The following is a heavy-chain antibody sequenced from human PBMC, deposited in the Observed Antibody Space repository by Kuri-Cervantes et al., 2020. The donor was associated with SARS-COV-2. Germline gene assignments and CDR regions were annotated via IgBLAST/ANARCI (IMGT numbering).Heavy chain of an antibody. D-gene: IGHD6-6*01. J-gene: IGHJ5*02. V-gene: IGHV4-59*05. CDR2: IYHSGST. CDR3: ARVLSIAARTWFDP. Sequence: GSLRLSCTVSGGSISSYYWSWIRQPPGKGLEWIGSIYHSGSTYYNPSLKSRVTISVDTSKNQFSLKLSSVTAADTAVYYCARVLSIAARTWFDPWGQGTLVTVSS. CDR1: GGSISSYY.